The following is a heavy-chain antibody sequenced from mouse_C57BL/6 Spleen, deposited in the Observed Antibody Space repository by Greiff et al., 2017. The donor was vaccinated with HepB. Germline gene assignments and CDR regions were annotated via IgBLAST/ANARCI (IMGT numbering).Heavy chain of an antibody. D-gene: IGHD1-1*01. CDR2: ISSGGSYT. CDR3: ARQFITTVYYFDY. Sequence: EVHLVESGGDLVKPGGSLKLSCAASGFTFSSYGMSWVRQTPDKRLEWVATISSGGSYTYYPDSVKGRFTISRDNAKNTLYLQMSSLKSEDTAMYYCARQFITTVYYFDYWGQGTTLTVSS. CDR1: GFTFSSYG. J-gene: IGHJ2*01. V-gene: IGHV5-6*01.